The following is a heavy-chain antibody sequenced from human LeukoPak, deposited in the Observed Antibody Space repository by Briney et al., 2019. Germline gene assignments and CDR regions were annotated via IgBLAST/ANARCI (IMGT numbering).Heavy chain of an antibody. CDR2: IYYSGST. CDR1: VGSISSYY. J-gene: IGHJ4*02. D-gene: IGHD3-22*01. CDR3: ARTDYYESFFDY. V-gene: IGHV4-59*01. Sequence: SETLALTCTVSVGSISSYYWSWIRQPPGKGLEWIGYIYYSGSTNYNPSLKSRVTISVDTSKNQFSLKLSSVTAADTAVYYCARTDYYESFFDYWGQGTLVTVSS.